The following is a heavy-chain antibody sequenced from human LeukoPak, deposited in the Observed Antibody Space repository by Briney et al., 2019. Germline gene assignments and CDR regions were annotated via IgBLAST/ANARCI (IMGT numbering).Heavy chain of an antibody. V-gene: IGHV3-9*01. D-gene: IGHD5-24*01. J-gene: IGHJ4*02. CDR3: AKEAGRDDFWDYFDC. CDR2: ITWNSGSR. CDR1: GFTFDDYA. Sequence: GGSLRLSCAASGFTFDDYAMHWVRQVPGKGLEWVPGITWNSGSRGYADSVKGRFTISRDNAKNSLYLQMNSLSPEDTALYYCAKEAGRDDFWDYFDCWGQGTLVTVSS.